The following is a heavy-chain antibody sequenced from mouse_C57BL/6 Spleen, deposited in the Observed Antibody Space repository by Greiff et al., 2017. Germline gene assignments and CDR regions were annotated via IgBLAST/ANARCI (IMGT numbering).Heavy chain of an antibody. J-gene: IGHJ4*01. CDR3: ARHPYYSNYGAMDY. CDR2: IDPSDCYT. V-gene: IGHV1-69*01. Sequence: QVQLQQPGAELVMPGASVKLSCKASGYTFTSYWMHWVKQRPGQGLEWIGEIDPSDCYTNYNQKFKGKSTLTVDKSSSTAYMQLSSLTSEDSAVYYCARHPYYSNYGAMDYWGQGTSVTVSS. CDR1: GYTFTSYW. D-gene: IGHD2-5*01.